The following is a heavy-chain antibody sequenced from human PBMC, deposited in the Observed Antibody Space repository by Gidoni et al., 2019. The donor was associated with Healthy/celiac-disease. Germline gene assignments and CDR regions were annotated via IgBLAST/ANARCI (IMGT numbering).Heavy chain of an antibody. CDR3: AKVYGCSGGSCTDAFDI. CDR1: GFTFSCSA. V-gene: IGHV3-23*01. D-gene: IGHD2-15*01. J-gene: IGHJ3*02. CDR2: ISGSGGST. Sequence: EVQLLESGGGLVQPGGSLRLSCAASGFTFSCSAMSWVRPAPGKGLEWVSAISGSGGSTYYADSVKGRFTISRDNSKNTLYLQMNSLRAEDTAVYYCAKVYGCSGGSCTDAFDIWGQGTMVTVSS.